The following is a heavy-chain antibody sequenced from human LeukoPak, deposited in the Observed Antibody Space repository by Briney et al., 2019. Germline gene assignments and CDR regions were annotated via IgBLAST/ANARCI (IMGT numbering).Heavy chain of an antibody. V-gene: IGHV1-69*13. Sequence: SVKVSCKASGGTFSSYAISWVRQAPGQGLEWMGGIIPIFGTANYAQKFQGRVTITADESTSTAYMELSSLRSEDTAVYYCARELYYGSGSRNYYYYMDVWGKGTTVTISS. CDR2: IIPIFGTA. J-gene: IGHJ6*03. D-gene: IGHD3-10*01. CDR1: GGTFSSYA. CDR3: ARELYYGSGSRNYYYYMDV.